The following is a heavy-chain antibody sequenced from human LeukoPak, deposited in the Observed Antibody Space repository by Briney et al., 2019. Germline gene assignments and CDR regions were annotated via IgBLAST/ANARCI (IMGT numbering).Heavy chain of an antibody. J-gene: IGHJ4*02. CDR2: IDNDGRIT. V-gene: IGHV3-74*01. CDR3: TRGMGDY. CDR1: GFTFSRYW. D-gene: IGHD3-10*01. Sequence: GGSLRLSCVASGFTFSRYWMHWVRHAPGKGLVWVSRIDNDGRITSYADSVKGRFTISRDNAKNMLYLQMNSLRAEDTAVYYCTRGMGDYWGQGTLVTVSS.